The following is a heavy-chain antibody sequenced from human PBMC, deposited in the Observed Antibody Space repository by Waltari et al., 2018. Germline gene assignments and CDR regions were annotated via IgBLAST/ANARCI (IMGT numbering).Heavy chain of an antibody. Sequence: QVQLQQSAPELVKPSQTLSLTCAISGDSVSSNSAAWNWIRQSPSRGLEWLGRTYYRSKWYNDYAVAVKSRITNNPETAKNRVPLQPNSVTPEDTAVYYCARDLIGTQYGMDVWGQGTTVTVSS. CDR3: ARDLIGTQYGMDV. V-gene: IGHV6-1*01. CDR2: TYYRSKWYN. D-gene: IGHD3-9*01. J-gene: IGHJ6*02. CDR1: GDSVSSNSAA.